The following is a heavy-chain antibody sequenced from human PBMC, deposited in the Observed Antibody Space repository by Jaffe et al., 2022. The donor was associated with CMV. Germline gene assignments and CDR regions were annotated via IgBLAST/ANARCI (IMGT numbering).Heavy chain of an antibody. Sequence: QITLKESGPTLVKPTQTLTLTCTFSGFSLSTSGVGVGWIRQPPGKALEWLALIYWDDDKRYSPSLKSRLTITKDTSKNQVVLTMTNMDPVDTATYYCAHSLTVAATSGDWFDPWGQGTLVTVSS. J-gene: IGHJ5*02. D-gene: IGHD2-15*01. V-gene: IGHV2-5*02. CDR2: IYWDDDK. CDR1: GFSLSTSGVG. CDR3: AHSLTVAATSGDWFDP.